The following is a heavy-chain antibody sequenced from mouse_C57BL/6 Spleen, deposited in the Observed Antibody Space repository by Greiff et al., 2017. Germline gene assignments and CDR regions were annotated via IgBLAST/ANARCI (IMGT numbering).Heavy chain of an antibody. CDR3: ASQSVTWDYYAIYY. J-gene: IGHJ4*01. D-gene: IGHD2-2*01. CDR2: IDPSDSET. CDR1: GYTFTSYW. Sequence: QVQLQQPGAELVRPGSSVKLSCKASGYTFTSYWMHWVKQRPIQGLEWIGNIDPSDSETHYNQKFKDKATLTVDKSSSTAYMQLSRLTSAYSAVYYCASQSVTWDYYAIYYWSQATSVTVSS. V-gene: IGHV1-52*01.